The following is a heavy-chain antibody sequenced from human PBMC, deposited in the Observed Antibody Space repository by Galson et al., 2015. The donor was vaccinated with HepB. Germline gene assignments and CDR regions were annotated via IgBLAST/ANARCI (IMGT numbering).Heavy chain of an antibody. CDR2: ISYDGRSE. CDR1: GFTFGVYT. CDR3: ARDDGTV. Sequence: LRLSCAASGFTFGVYTMHWVRQAPGRGLEWVAVISYDGRSEYYADSVKGRLSISRDNFKNTLYLQMNSLRVEDTALYYCARDDGTVWGQGTLVIVSS. V-gene: IGHV3-30*04. J-gene: IGHJ4*02. D-gene: IGHD5-24*01.